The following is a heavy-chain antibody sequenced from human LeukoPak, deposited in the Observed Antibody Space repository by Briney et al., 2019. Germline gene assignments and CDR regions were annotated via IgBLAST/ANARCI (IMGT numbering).Heavy chain of an antibody. CDR2: IASSGRNT. CDR1: GFNFNDAA. D-gene: IGHD5-24*01. V-gene: IGHV3-23*01. Sequence: GSLRLSCAASGFNFNDAAMTWVRQAPGKGLEWVSLIASSGRNTYYTDSVRGRFTISRGNSKNTLSLQMNSLRVEDTAMYYCAKDIQLSAWGLGTMVTVSS. CDR3: AKDIQLSA. J-gene: IGHJ3*01.